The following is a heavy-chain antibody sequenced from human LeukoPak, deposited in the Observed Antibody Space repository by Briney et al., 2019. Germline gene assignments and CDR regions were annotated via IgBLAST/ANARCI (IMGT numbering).Heavy chain of an antibody. CDR1: GASIIGPKW. CDR3: ARGQYWNFDY. J-gene: IGHJ4*02. CDR2: INHSGST. V-gene: IGHV4-4*02. D-gene: IGHD2-8*02. Sequence: TSGTLSLTCTVSGASIIGPKWWNWVRLSPGKGLEWIGEINHSGSTNYNPSLKSRVTISVDTSKNQFSLKLSSVTAADTAVCYCARGQYWNFDYWGQGTLVTVSS.